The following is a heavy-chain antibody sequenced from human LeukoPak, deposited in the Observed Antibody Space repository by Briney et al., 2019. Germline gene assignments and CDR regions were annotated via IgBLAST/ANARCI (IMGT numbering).Heavy chain of an antibody. CDR3: ASAALVNTNWYYFDY. D-gene: IGHD1-1*01. Sequence: ASVKVSCKASGYTFISYDINWVRQATGQGLEWMGWMNPNSGNTGYAQKFQGRVTMTRNTSISTAYMELISLRSEDTAVYYCASAALVNTNWYYFDYWGQGTLVTVSS. CDR2: MNPNSGNT. CDR1: GYTFISYD. J-gene: IGHJ4*02. V-gene: IGHV1-8*01.